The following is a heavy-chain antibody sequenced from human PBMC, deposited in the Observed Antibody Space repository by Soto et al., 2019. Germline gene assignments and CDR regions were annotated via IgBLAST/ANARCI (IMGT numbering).Heavy chain of an antibody. CDR3: ARDEVPAANWLDR. V-gene: IGHV1-18*01. CDR1: GYIFISYG. D-gene: IGHD2-2*01. J-gene: IGHJ5*02. Sequence: ASVKVSCKASGYIFISYGITWVRQAPGQGLEWMGWISGYNGNTEYADKLQGRVTMTTDTSTATAYMELRSLRSDDTAVYYCARDEVPAANWLDRWGQGTLVTVSS. CDR2: ISGYNGNT.